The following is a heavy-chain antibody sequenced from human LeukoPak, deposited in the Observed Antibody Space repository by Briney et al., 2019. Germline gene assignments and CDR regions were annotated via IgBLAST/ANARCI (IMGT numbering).Heavy chain of an antibody. V-gene: IGHV4-59*02. CDR1: GGSVSGYY. CDR2: XYXSGST. CDR3: ARVSYYYDSSGYYMYYFDY. D-gene: IGHD3-22*01. J-gene: IGHJ4*02. Sequence: SETLSLTCSVSGGSVSGYYWSWIRQPPGKGLEWXGXXYXSGSTNYNPSLTSRVTISLDKSKNKFSLKLSSVTAADTAVFYCARVSYYYDSSGYYMYYFDYWGQGTLVTVSS.